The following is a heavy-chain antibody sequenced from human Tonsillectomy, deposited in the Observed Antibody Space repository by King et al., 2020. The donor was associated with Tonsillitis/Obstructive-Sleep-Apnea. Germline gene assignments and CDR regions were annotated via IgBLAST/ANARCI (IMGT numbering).Heavy chain of an antibody. CDR2: IYYSGST. CDR1: GGSINNYY. D-gene: IGHD1-26*01. CDR3: ARELPGVVGYPPGHFDY. J-gene: IGHJ4*02. Sequence: VQLQESGPGLVKPSETLSLTCTVSGGSINNYYWSWIRQPPGKGLEWIGYIYYSGSTHYNPSLTSRVTISVDTSKNQFSLKVNSVTAADTAVYYCARELPGVVGYPPGHFDYWGQGTLVTVSS. V-gene: IGHV4-59*01.